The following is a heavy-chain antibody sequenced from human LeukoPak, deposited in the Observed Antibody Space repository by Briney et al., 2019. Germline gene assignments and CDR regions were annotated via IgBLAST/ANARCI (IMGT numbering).Heavy chain of an antibody. D-gene: IGHD1-14*01. CDR1: GGSISSSTYY. CDR2: MYYSGNI. CDR3: ARDHVRFIRRRNNVFDI. Sequence: PSETLSLTSTVSGGSISSSTYYWGWIRQPPGKGLERIGSMYYSGNIYYNPSLKSRVTISVDTSKNQLSLKLSSVTAADTAVYYCARDHVRFIRRRNNVFDIWGQGTMVTVSS. V-gene: IGHV4-39*07. J-gene: IGHJ3*02.